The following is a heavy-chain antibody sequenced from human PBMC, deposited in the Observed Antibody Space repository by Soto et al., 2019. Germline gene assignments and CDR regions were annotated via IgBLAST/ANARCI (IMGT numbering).Heavy chain of an antibody. CDR3: ARPGYSGYDLWFDP. Sequence: GPSAKVSCKASGYSFTSYGISWVRQAPGQGLEWMGWISAYNGNTNYAQKLQGRVTMTTDTSTSTAYMELRSLRSDDTAVYYCARPGYSGYDLWFDPWGQGTLVTVPS. D-gene: IGHD5-12*01. J-gene: IGHJ5*02. V-gene: IGHV1-18*01. CDR1: GYSFTSYG. CDR2: ISAYNGNT.